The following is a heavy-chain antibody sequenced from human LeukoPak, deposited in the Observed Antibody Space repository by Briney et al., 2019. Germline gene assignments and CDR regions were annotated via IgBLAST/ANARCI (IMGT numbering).Heavy chain of an antibody. Sequence: ASVKVSCKASGYTFTSYYMHWVRQAPGQGLEWMGMICPSGGSTSYAQKFQGRVTMTRDTSTSIVYMKMSSLRSEDTAVYYCARLYDISNSWFDPWGQGTLVSVSS. D-gene: IGHD3-9*01. J-gene: IGHJ5*02. CDR3: ARLYDISNSWFDP. CDR1: GYTFTSYY. CDR2: ICPSGGST. V-gene: IGHV1-46*03.